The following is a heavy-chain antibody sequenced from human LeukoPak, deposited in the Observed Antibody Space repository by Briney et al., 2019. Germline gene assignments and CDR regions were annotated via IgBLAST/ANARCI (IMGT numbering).Heavy chain of an antibody. CDR3: ARSLWFGELSNWFDP. Sequence: PSETLSLTCTVSGGSISSYYWSWLRQPPGKGLEWIGYIYYSGSTNYNPSLKSRVTISVDTSKNQFSLKLSSVTAADTAVYYCARSLWFGELSNWFDPWGQGTLVTVSS. J-gene: IGHJ5*02. D-gene: IGHD3-10*01. CDR2: IYYSGST. V-gene: IGHV4-59*01. CDR1: GGSISSYY.